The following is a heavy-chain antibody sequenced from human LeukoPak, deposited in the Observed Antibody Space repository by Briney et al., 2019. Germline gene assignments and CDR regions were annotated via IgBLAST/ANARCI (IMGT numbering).Heavy chain of an antibody. V-gene: IGHV1-18*01. CDR3: ARMSYGGNFFDY. D-gene: IGHD4-23*01. CDR2: ISAYNGNT. CDR1: GYIFTNYG. J-gene: IGHJ4*02. Sequence: GASVKVSCKASGYIFTNYGISWVRQAPGQGLEWMGWISAYNGNTNYTQKLQDRVTMTTDTSTSTAYMELRSLRSDDTAVYYCARMSYGGNFFDYWGQGTLVTVSS.